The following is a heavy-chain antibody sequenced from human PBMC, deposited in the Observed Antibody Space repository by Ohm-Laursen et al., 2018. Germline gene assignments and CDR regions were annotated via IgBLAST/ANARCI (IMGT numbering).Heavy chain of an antibody. V-gene: IGHV4-38-2*02. CDR3: ARDSYYDSSGYPTS. J-gene: IGHJ1*01. Sequence: GTLSLTCAVSGYSISSGYYWGWIRQPPGKGLEWIGSIYHSGSTYYNPSLKSRVTISVDTSKNQFSLKLSSVTAADTAVYYCARDSYYDSSGYPTSWGQGTLVTVSS. CDR1: GYSISSGYY. D-gene: IGHD3-22*01. CDR2: IYHSGST.